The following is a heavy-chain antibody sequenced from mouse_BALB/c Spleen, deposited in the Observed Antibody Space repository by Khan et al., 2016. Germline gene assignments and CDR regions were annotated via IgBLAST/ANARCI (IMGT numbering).Heavy chain of an antibody. CDR1: GFTFSNYW. J-gene: IGHJ4*01. CDR2: IRLKSNNYAT. Sequence: EVKLEESGGGLVQPGGSMKLSCVASGFTFSNYWMNWVRQSPEKGLEWVAEIRLKSNNYATHYAESVKGRFTISRDDSKSSVYLQMNNLRAEDTGIYYCTRNWEGAMEYWSQGTSVTVSS. D-gene: IGHD4-1*01. CDR3: TRNWEGAMEY. V-gene: IGHV6-6*02.